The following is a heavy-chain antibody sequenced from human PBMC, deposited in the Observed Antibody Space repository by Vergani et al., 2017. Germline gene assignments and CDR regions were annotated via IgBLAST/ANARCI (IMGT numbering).Heavy chain of an antibody. V-gene: IGHV1-69*01. D-gene: IGHD3-3*01. CDR2: IIPIFGTA. CDR1: GGTFSSYA. CDR3: ARMKVRDFWGGNWFDP. J-gene: IGHJ5*02. Sequence: QVQLVQSGAEVKKPGSSVKVSCKASGGTFSSYAISWVRQAPRQGLEWMGGIIPIFGTANYAQEFQGRVTITADESTSTAYMELRSLRSEDTAVYYCARMKVRDFWGGNWFDPWGQGTLVTVSS.